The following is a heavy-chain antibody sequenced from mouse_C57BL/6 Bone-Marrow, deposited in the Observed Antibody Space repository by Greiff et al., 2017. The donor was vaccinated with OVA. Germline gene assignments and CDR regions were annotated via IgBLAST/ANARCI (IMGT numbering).Heavy chain of an antibody. V-gene: IGHV1-22*01. D-gene: IGHD2-2*01. CDR1: GYTFTDYN. J-gene: IGHJ2*01. Sequence: EVQLQESGPELVKPGASVKMSCKASGYTFTDYNMHWVKQSHGKSLEWIGYINPNNGGTSSNQKFKGKATLTVNKSTRKAYMELRSLTSEDSSVYYCARGLRRRAYWGQGTPLTVSS. CDR3: ARGLRRRAY. CDR2: INPNNGGT.